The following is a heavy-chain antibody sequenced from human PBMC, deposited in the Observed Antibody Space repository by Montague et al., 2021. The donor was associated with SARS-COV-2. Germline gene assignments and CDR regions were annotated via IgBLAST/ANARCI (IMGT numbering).Heavy chain of an antibody. V-gene: IGHV6-1*01. CDR3: ARYTRIQLWFDRDYYYGMDV. J-gene: IGHJ6*02. Sequence: CAISGDSVSSNSAAWNWIRQSPSRGLEWLGRTYYRSKWYNDYAVSVKSRITINPDTSKNQFSLQLNSVTPEDTAVYYCARYTRIQLWFDRDYYYGMDVWGQGTTVTVSS. CDR1: GDSVSSNSAA. CDR2: TYYRSKWYN. D-gene: IGHD5-18*01.